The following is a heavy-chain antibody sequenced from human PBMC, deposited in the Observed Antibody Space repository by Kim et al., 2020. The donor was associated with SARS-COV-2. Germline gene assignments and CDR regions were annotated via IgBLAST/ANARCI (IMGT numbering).Heavy chain of an antibody. D-gene: IGHD3-16*01. CDR1: GGSISSSSGYY. CDR2: LYYGGST. CDR3: ARRGTRAISSLLDP. Sequence: SETLSLTCTVSGGSISSSSGYYWGWLRQPPGKGLEWIEDLYYGGSTYYNPSLKSRVTISADTSQHQFPPNLSSGTAADTALYYCARRGTRAISSLLDPWAEGTLITVSS. V-gene: IGHV4-39*01. J-gene: IGHJ5*02.